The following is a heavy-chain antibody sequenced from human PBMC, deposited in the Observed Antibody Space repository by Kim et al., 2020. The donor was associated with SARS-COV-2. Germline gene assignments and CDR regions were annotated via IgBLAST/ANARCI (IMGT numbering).Heavy chain of an antibody. Sequence: YYVDSVKGRFTMSRDNAKKSLYLEMNSLRPEHTGLYYCASLDSAQVPGVFWGQGTLVTVSS. V-gene: IGHV3-7*03. CDR3: ASLDSAQVPGVF. J-gene: IGHJ4*02. D-gene: IGHD3-10*01.